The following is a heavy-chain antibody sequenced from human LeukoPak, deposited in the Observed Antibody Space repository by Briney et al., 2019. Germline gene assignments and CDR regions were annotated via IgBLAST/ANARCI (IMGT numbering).Heavy chain of an antibody. CDR3: ARHRGALDY. Sequence: ASVKVSCKVSGYTLTELSMHWVRQAPGKGLEWMGGFDPEDGETIYAQKFQGRVTMTRNTSISTAYMELSSLRSEDTAVYYCARHRGALDYWGQGTLVTVSS. CDR1: GYTLTELS. CDR2: FDPEDGET. J-gene: IGHJ4*02. D-gene: IGHD3-10*01. V-gene: IGHV1-24*01.